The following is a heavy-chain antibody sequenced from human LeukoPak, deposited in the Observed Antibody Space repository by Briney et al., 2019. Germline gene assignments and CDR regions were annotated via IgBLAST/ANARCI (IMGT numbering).Heavy chain of an antibody. J-gene: IGHJ4*02. CDR3: AKDQGEYSYGINDPFDY. V-gene: IGHV3-66*01. Sequence: GGSLRLSCAASGFTVSSNYMSWVRQAPGKGLEWVSVIYSGGSTYYADSVKGRFTIPRDNSKNTLYLQMNSLRAEDTAVYYCAKDQGEYSYGINDPFDYWGQGTLVTVSS. CDR1: GFTVSSNY. D-gene: IGHD5-18*01. CDR2: IYSGGST.